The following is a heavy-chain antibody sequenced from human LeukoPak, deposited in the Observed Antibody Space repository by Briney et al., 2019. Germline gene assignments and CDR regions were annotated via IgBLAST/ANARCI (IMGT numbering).Heavy chain of an antibody. Sequence: GGSLRLSCAASGFTFSSYGMPWVRQAPGKGLEWVAVIWYDGSNKYYADSVKGRFTISRDNSKNTLYLQMNSLRAEDTAVYYCARDSRRYCTNGVCQGGDYWGQGTLVTVSS. J-gene: IGHJ4*02. CDR2: IWYDGSNK. D-gene: IGHD2-8*01. V-gene: IGHV3-33*01. CDR1: GFTFSSYG. CDR3: ARDSRRYCTNGVCQGGDY.